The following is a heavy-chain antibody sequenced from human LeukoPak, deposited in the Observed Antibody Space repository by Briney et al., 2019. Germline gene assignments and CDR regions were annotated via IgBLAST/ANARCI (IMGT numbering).Heavy chain of an antibody. V-gene: IGHV4-38-2*02. CDR3: ARAGHYYDSSGYAFDI. D-gene: IGHD3-22*01. Sequence: SETLSLTCTVSGYSISSGYYWGWIRQPPGKGLDWIGSVYHSGSTYYNPSLKSRVTISVDTSKNQFSLKLSSVTAADTAVYYCARAGHYYDSSGYAFDIWGQGTMVTVSS. CDR2: VYHSGST. J-gene: IGHJ3*02. CDR1: GYSISSGYY.